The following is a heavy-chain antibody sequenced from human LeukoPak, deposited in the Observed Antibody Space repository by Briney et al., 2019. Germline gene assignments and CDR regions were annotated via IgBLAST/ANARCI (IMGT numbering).Heavy chain of an antibody. CDR2: INIDGSQT. CDR3: ARHFRSPKAVADPYYFDS. V-gene: IGHV3-74*01. Sequence: GGSLRLSCAASGSTFNNYWIHWVRQAPGSGLVWVSRINIDGSQTTYVDSVKGRFTISRDNAKNTVYLQMNSLRAEDTAVYYCARHFRSPKAVADPYYFDSWGQGTLVTVSS. CDR1: GSTFNNYW. D-gene: IGHD6-19*01. J-gene: IGHJ4*02.